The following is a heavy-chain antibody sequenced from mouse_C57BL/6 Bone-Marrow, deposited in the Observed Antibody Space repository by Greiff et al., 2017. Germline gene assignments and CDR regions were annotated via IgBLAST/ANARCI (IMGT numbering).Heavy chain of an antibody. CDR3: ARGWSGSSSYWYFDV. CDR2: ILPSIGRT. V-gene: IGHV15-2*01. CDR1: DSEVFPIAY. Sequence: SGSELRSPGSSVKLSCKDFDSEVFPIAYMSWVRQKPGHGFEWIGGILPSIGRTIYGGKFEDKATLDADTLSNTAYLELNSLTSEDSAIYYCARGWSGSSSYWYFDVWGTGTTVTVSS. D-gene: IGHD1-1*01. J-gene: IGHJ1*03.